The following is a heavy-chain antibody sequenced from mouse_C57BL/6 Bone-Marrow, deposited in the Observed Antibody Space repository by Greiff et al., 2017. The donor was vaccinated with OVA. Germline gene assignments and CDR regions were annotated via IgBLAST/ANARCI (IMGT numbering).Heavy chain of an antibody. J-gene: IGHJ4*01. Sequence: DVQLVESGGGLVKPGGSLKLSCAASGFTFSSYAMSWVRQTPEKRLEWVATISDGGSYTYYPDNVKGRFTISRDNAKNNLYLQMSHLKSEDTAMYYCARVEGSHYYAMDYWGQGTSVTVSS. V-gene: IGHV5-4*01. CDR1: GFTFSSYA. CDR3: ARVEGSHYYAMDY. CDR2: ISDGGSYT.